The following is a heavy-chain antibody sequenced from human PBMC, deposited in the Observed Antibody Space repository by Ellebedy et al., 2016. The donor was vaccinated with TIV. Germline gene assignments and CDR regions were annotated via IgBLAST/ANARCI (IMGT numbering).Heavy chain of an antibody. Sequence: AASVKVSCKASGYTFTSYDINWVRQATGQGLEWMGWMNPNSGNTGYAQKFQGRVTITRNTSISTAYMELSSLRSEDTAVYYCAREAPEYYDSSSVWGQGTLVTVSS. J-gene: IGHJ4*02. V-gene: IGHV1-8*01. CDR3: AREAPEYYDSSSV. D-gene: IGHD3-22*01. CDR1: GYTFTSYD. CDR2: MNPNSGNT.